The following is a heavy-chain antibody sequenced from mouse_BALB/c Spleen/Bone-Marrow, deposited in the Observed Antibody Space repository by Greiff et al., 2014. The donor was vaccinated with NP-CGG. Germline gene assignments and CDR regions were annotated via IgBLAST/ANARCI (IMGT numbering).Heavy chain of an antibody. CDR1: GYTFTSYP. D-gene: IGHD3-3*01. Sequence: QVQLKQSGAELARPGASVWMSCKASGYTFTSYPMNRVKQRPGQGLEWIGYINPSSGYTNYNQKFKDKATLTADKSSSTAYMQLSSLTSEDSAVYYCTRRAAYYFDYWGQGTTLTVSS. V-gene: IGHV1-4*01. J-gene: IGHJ2*01. CDR2: INPSSGYT. CDR3: TRRAAYYFDY.